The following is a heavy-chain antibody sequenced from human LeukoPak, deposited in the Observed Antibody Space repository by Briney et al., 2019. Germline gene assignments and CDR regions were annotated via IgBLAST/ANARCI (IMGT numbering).Heavy chain of an antibody. CDR1: GFTFSSYG. V-gene: IGHV3-30*02. J-gene: IGHJ4*02. Sequence: PGGSLRLSCAASGFTFSSYGMHWVRQAPGKGLEWVAFIRYDGSNKYYADSVKGRFTISRDNSKNTLYLQMNSLRAEDTAVYYCAKSHNYYGSGSYYAYYFDYWGQGTLVTVSS. D-gene: IGHD3-10*01. CDR3: AKSHNYYGSGSYYAYYFDY. CDR2: IRYDGSNK.